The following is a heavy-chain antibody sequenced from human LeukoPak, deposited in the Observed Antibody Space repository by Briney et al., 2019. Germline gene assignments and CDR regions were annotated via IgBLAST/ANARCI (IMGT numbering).Heavy chain of an antibody. J-gene: IGHJ5*01. CDR3: AKDRVRYCTGANCYSPVDS. V-gene: IGHV3-23*01. CDR2: ISSGAGTT. Sequence: GGSLRLSCAASGFTFSTFGVSWVRHVPGKGLEWVTSISSGAGTTYYADTVKGRFTISRDNSKNSLYLQLTSLRAEHIAICYCAKDRVRYCTGANCYSPVDSWGKGTLVTVS. D-gene: IGHD2-15*01. CDR1: GFTFSTFG.